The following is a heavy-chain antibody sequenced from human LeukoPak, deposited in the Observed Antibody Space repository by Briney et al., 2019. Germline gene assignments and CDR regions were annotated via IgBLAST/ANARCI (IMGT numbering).Heavy chain of an antibody. J-gene: IGHJ4*02. Sequence: GGSLRLSCAASGFIFSTYAMSWVRQAPAKGLEWVSAITGSGDSTYYADSVKGRFTISRDNSKNTLSLQMNSLRAEDTAVYYCAKENPVGGTNYFDYWGQGTLVTVPS. CDR3: AKENPVGGTNYFDY. D-gene: IGHD1-26*01. CDR1: GFIFSTYA. V-gene: IGHV3-23*01. CDR2: ITGSGDST.